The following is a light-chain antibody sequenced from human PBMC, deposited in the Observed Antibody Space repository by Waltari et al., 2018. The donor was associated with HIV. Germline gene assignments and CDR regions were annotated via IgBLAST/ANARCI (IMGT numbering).Light chain of an antibody. Sequence: IILTQSPGTLSLSPGESATLSCRASQSVSSSHLAWYQQKPGLAPRLLIYGASSRATGIPDRFSGSGSGTDFILTISGLEPEDFAVYYCQQYGGSRWTFGQGTKVEIK. CDR1: QSVSSSH. CDR3: QQYGGSRWT. CDR2: GAS. J-gene: IGKJ1*01. V-gene: IGKV3-20*01.